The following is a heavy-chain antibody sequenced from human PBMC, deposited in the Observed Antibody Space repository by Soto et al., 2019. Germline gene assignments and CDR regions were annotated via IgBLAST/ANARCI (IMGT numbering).Heavy chain of an antibody. CDR2: ISAYNGNT. J-gene: IGHJ3*02. CDR3: ARIMPNGYYYDSSGYDDAFDI. Sequence: ASVKVSCRASGYTFTSYGISWVRQAPGQGLEWMGWISAYNGNTNYAQKLQGRVTMTTDTSTSTAYMELRSLRSDDTAVYYCARIMPNGYYYDSSGYDDAFDIWGQGTMVTVSS. CDR1: GYTFTSYG. V-gene: IGHV1-18*04. D-gene: IGHD3-22*01.